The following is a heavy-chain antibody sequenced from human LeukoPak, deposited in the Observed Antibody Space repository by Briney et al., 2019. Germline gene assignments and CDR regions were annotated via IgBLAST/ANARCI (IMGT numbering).Heavy chain of an antibody. CDR3: ARRPLHSQNWLAP. V-gene: IGHV5-51*01. CDR1: GDRLTSYW. J-gene: IGHJ5*02. Sequence: GESLKISCNGYGDRLTSYWVAWVRHMPGKGLEWMGIIFPGYSDTRYSPSIQGQLTLSVDRSISTAYLQWSSLKASDTAIYYCARRPLHSQNWLAPWGQGTLVTVSS. CDR2: IFPGYSDT.